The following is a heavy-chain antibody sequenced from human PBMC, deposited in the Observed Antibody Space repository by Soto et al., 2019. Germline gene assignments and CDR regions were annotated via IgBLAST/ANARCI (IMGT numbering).Heavy chain of an antibody. CDR2: ISGSGGST. Sequence: EVQLLESGGGLVQPGGSLRLSCAASGFTFISYAMNWVRQAPGKGLEWVSGISGSGGSTYYADSVKGRFTISRDNSKNTLYLQMNSLRAEDSAVYYCAKVLGEYFYYYYMDVWGKGTTVTVSS. J-gene: IGHJ6*03. CDR1: GFTFISYA. CDR3: AKVLGEYFYYYYMDV. D-gene: IGHD3-16*01. V-gene: IGHV3-23*01.